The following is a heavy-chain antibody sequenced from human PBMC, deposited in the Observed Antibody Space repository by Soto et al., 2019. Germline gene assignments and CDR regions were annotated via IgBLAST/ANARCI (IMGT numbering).Heavy chain of an antibody. Sequence: EVQLVESGGGLVQPGGSLRLSCAASGFTFSSYWMSWVRQAPGKGLQWVANIKQDGREQNYVDSVKGRVTISRDNAKNSLYLQMNSLRAEDTAVYYCGRDLRDWDSGSYSYDYWGQGTLVTVSS. D-gene: IGHD1-26*01. V-gene: IGHV3-7*04. CDR1: GFTFSSYW. J-gene: IGHJ4*02. CDR3: GRDLRDWDSGSYSYDY. CDR2: IKQDGREQ.